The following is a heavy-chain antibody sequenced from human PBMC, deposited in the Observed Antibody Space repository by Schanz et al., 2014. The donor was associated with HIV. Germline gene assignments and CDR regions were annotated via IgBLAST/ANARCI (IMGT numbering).Heavy chain of an antibody. Sequence: QVQLVQSGTEGKKPGSSVKVSCKPSGGTFRRFAISWVRQAPGKALEWMGGFTPPFGTTNYAQKFQGRVTITADESTSTAYMELSSLKSEDTAMYYCASSRPMGLEIDFWGQGTLVTVSS. J-gene: IGHJ4*02. CDR1: GGTFRRFA. CDR3: ASSRPMGLEIDF. D-gene: IGHD1-1*01. V-gene: IGHV1-69*01. CDR2: FTPPFGTT.